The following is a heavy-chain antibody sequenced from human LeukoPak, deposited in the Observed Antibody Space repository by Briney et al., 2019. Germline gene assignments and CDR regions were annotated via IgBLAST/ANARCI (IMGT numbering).Heavy chain of an antibody. CDR1: GFTVSSNY. J-gene: IGHJ4*02. CDR2: IYSGGST. D-gene: IGHD5-24*01. Sequence: PGGSLRLSCAAAGFTVSSNYMSSVRQAPGDGLEWVSVIYSGGSTYYAASVKGRFTISRDNSKNTLYLQMNSLRAEDTAVYYCARTNEMAALDYWRQGTLVTVSS. V-gene: IGHV3-53*01. CDR3: ARTNEMAALDY.